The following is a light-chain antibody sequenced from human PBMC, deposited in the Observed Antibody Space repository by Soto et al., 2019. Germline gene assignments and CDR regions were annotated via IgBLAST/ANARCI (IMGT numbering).Light chain of an antibody. Sequence: DIQMTQSPSTLSGSLGDRATITCRASQTISSRLAWYQQKPGQAPKLLIYKASTLTSGVPSRFSGSGSGTEITLTISSLQADDVATYYCQHYNSYSEAFGQGTKV. CDR1: QTISSR. V-gene: IGKV1-5*03. CDR2: KAS. CDR3: QHYNSYSEA. J-gene: IGKJ1*01.